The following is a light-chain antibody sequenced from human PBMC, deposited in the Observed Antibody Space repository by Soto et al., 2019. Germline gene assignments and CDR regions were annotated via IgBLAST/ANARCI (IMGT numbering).Light chain of an antibody. Sequence: DIQMTQSPSSLSASVGDRVTITCRASQSISNYLNWYQQKPGKAPKLLIYAASSLQSGVPSRFSGSGSGTDLTLTISSLQPEDFATYYCQQSYSAPWTVGQGTKVEIK. CDR3: QQSYSAPWT. CDR2: AAS. V-gene: IGKV1-39*01. CDR1: QSISNY. J-gene: IGKJ1*01.